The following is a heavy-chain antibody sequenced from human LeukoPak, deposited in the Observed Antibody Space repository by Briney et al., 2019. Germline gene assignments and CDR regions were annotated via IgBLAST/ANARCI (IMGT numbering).Heavy chain of an antibody. V-gene: IGHV3-30-3*01. Sequence: QPGGSLRLSCAASGFTFSSYAMHWVRQAPGKGLEWVAVISYDGSNKYYADSVKGRFTISRDNSKNTLYLQMNSLRAEDTAVYYCARSKAAAGPFDYWGQGTLVTVSS. J-gene: IGHJ4*02. CDR3: ARSKAAAGPFDY. CDR1: GFTFSSYA. D-gene: IGHD6-13*01. CDR2: ISYDGSNK.